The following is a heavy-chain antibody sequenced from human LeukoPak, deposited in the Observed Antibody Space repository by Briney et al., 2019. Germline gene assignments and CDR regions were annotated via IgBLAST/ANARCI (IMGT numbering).Heavy chain of an antibody. D-gene: IGHD6-19*01. CDR1: GGSISSSSYY. CDR2: IYSSGST. J-gene: IGHJ4*02. Sequence: SETLSLTCTVSGGSISSSSYYWGWIRQPPGKGLEWIGSIYSSGSTYYNSSLRSRVTISIDTSKNQFSLKLSSVTAADTAVYYCARQAIAVAGDFDYWGQGTLVTVSS. V-gene: IGHV4-39*01. CDR3: ARQAIAVAGDFDY.